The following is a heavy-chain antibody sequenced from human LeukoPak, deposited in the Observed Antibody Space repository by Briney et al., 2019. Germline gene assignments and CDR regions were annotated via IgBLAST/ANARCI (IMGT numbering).Heavy chain of an antibody. CDR3: ARGGDSSGYYYEGDYFDY. V-gene: IGHV1-69*05. CDR2: IIPIFGTA. CDR1: GGTFSSYA. D-gene: IGHD3-22*01. Sequence: SVKVSCKASGGTFSSYAISWVRQASGQGLEWMGGIIPIFGTANYAQRFQGRVTNTTDESTSTAYMELSSLRSEDTAVYYCARGGDSSGYYYEGDYFDYWGQGTLVTVFS. J-gene: IGHJ4*02.